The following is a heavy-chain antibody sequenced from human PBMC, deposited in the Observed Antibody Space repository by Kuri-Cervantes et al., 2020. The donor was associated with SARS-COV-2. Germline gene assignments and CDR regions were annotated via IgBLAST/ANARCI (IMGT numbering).Heavy chain of an antibody. D-gene: IGHD1-26*01. Sequence: GGSLRLSCAASGFTVSSNYMSWVRQAPGKGLEWVSVIYSGGSTYYADSVKGRFTISRDNSKNTLYLQMNSLRAEDTAVYYCAKGGGPGSYIPLDYWGQGTLVTVSS. V-gene: IGHV3-66*02. CDR3: AKGGGPGSYIPLDY. CDR1: GFTVSSNY. CDR2: IYSGGST. J-gene: IGHJ4*02.